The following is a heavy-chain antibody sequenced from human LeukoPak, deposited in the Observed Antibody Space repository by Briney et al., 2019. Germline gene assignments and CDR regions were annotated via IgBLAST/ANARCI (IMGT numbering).Heavy chain of an antibody. CDR2: ISSSSSYI. Sequence: PGGSLRLSCAASGFTFSSYKMNWVRQAPGKGLEWVSSISSSSSYIYYADSVKGRFTISRDNAKNSLYLQMNTLRAEDTAVYYCARDNSGSYYFDYWGQGTLVTVSS. V-gene: IGHV3-21*01. CDR1: GFTFSSYK. CDR3: ARDNSGSYYFDY. D-gene: IGHD3-22*01. J-gene: IGHJ4*02.